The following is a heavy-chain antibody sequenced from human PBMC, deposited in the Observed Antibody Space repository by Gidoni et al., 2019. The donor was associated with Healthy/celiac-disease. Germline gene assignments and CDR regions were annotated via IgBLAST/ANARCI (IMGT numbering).Heavy chain of an antibody. CDR2: INHSGST. Sequence: QVQLQQWGAGLLKPSETLSLTCAVYGGSFSGYYWSWLRQPPGKGLEWIGEINHSGSTNYNPSLKSRVTISVDTSKNQFSLKLSSVTAADTAVYYCARGLRSSSWYGNWFDPWGQGTLVTVSS. J-gene: IGHJ5*02. D-gene: IGHD6-13*01. V-gene: IGHV4-34*01. CDR3: ARGLRSSSWYGNWFDP. CDR1: GGSFSGYY.